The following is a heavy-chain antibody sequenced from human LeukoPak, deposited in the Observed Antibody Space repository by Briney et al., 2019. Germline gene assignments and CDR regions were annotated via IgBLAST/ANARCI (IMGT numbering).Heavy chain of an antibody. CDR1: GFTFSADG. V-gene: IGHV3-30*02. CDR3: AKGISEHSFWLDY. CDR2: INFDGSSR. Sequence: PGGSLRLSCVTSGFTFSADGRHWVRQAPGKGPEWVANINFDGSSRYYADSVRGRFTVSRDKSKNTLFLDMKGLRPEDTAVYYCAKGISEHSFWLDYWGQGTLVTVSS. J-gene: IGHJ4*02. D-gene: IGHD3-9*01.